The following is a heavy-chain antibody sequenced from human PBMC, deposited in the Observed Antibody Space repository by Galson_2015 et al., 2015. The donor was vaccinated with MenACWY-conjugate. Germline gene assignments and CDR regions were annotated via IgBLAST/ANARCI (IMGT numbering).Heavy chain of an antibody. Sequence: SLRLSCAASGFTFSNSWMNWIRQAPGSGLEWVANINPEGSRGTYVDSVKGRFTISRDYAENSVYLEMNSLRPEDTAVFYCAAWTSDDIYWAQGTLVTVSS. V-gene: IGHV3-7*01. J-gene: IGHJ4*02. CDR3: AAWTSDDIY. D-gene: IGHD3-22*01. CDR2: INPEGSRG. CDR1: GFTFSNSW.